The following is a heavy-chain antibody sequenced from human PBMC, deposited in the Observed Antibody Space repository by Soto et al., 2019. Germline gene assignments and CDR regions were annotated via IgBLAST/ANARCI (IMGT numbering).Heavy chain of an antibody. J-gene: IGHJ6*02. CDR1: GDSIRSSSY. V-gene: IGHV4-39*01. CDR3: RRSSRYSTDV. CDR2: IYSTGNT. D-gene: IGHD6-13*01. Sequence: PSETLSLTCTVLGDSIRSSSYWGWIRQPPGKGLEWIGSIYSTGNTYYNPSLNSQVTISVDTSKNQFSLNVISVTAADTAVYYCRRSSRYSTDVWGQGTTVTSP.